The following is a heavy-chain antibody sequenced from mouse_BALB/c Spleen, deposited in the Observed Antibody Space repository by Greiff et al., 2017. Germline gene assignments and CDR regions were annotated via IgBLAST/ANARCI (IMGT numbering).Heavy chain of an antibody. V-gene: IGHV1S135*01. J-gene: IGHJ2*01. CDR1: GYSFTGYN. CDR2: IDPYNGGT. D-gene: IGHD1-1*01. Sequence: EVQGVESGPELGKPGASVKISCKASGYSFTGYNMYWVKQSHRKSLEWIGYIDPYNGGTSYNQKSKGKATLTVDKSSSTAYMHLNSLTSEDSAIYYCATDFITFDYWGQGTTLTVSS. CDR3: ATDFITFDY.